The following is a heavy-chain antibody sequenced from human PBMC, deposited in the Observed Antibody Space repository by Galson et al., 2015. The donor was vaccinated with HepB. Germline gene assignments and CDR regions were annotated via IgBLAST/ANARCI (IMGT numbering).Heavy chain of an antibody. Sequence: SLRLSCAASGFTFSSYAMSWVRQAPGKGLEWVSGVSGSDGYTYYADSVKGRFTISRDNSKNTLYLQMNSLRAEDTAVYYCAKDGNEGTQWLVQFYGMDVWGQGTTVTVSS. V-gene: IGHV3-23*01. D-gene: IGHD6-19*01. CDR3: AKDGNEGTQWLVQFYGMDV. CDR1: GFTFSSYA. CDR2: VSGSDGYT. J-gene: IGHJ6*02.